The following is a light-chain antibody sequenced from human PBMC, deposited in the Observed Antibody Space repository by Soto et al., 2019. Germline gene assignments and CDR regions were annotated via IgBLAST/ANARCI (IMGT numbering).Light chain of an antibody. V-gene: IGLV1-44*01. Sequence: QSVLTQPPSACGTPGQRVTISCSGSSSNIGSNAVNWYQQLPGTAPKLLIYTNNQRPSGVPDRFSGSKSGTSASLAISGLQSEDEADYCCASWDDSLNGVVFGGGTKVTVL. J-gene: IGLJ2*01. CDR3: ASWDDSLNGVV. CDR2: TNN. CDR1: SSNIGSNA.